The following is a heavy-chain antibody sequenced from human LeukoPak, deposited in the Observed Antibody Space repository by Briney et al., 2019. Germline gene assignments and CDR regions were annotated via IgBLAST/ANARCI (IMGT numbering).Heavy chain of an antibody. CDR3: ARDSSGYDYVDY. Sequence: GGSLRLSCAASEFTVSSNYMSWVRQAPGEGLEWVSYISSSGSTIYYTDSVKGRFTISRDNAKNSLYLQMNSLRAEDTAVYYCARDSSGYDYVDYWGQGTLVTVSS. V-gene: IGHV3-11*04. J-gene: IGHJ4*02. CDR1: EFTVSSNY. D-gene: IGHD5-12*01. CDR2: ISSSGSTI.